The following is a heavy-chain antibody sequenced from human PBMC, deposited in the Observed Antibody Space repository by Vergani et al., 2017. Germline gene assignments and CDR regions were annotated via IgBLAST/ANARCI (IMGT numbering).Heavy chain of an antibody. CDR2: ISGSGGST. J-gene: IGHJ4*02. Sequence: EVQLVESGGGLVQPGRSLRLSCAASGFTFDDYAMSWVRQAPGKGLEWVSAISGSGGSTYYADSVKGRFTISRDNSKNTLYLQMNSLRAEDTAVYYCAKVGRPKTYYFDYWGQGTLVTVSS. V-gene: IGHV3-23*04. CDR1: GFTFDDYA. CDR3: AKVGRPKTYYFDY.